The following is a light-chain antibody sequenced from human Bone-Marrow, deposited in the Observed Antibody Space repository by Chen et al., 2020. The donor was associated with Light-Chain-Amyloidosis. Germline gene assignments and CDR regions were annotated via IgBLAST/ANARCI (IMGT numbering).Light chain of an antibody. CDR3: QVWDRSSDRPV. J-gene: IGLJ3*02. CDR1: NIGSTS. V-gene: IGLV3-21*02. CDR2: DDS. Sequence: SYVLPQPSSVSVAPGQAATIAWGGNNIGSTSGHWYQQTPGQAHLLVVYDDSDRPSGIPERLSGSNSGNTATLTISRVEAGDEADYYCQVWDRSSDRPVFGGGTKLTVL.